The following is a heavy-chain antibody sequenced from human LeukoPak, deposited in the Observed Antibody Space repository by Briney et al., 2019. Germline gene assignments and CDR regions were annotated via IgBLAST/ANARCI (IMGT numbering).Heavy chain of an antibody. CDR1: GDSLRKSTFY. Sequence: SETLSLTCTVSGDSLRKSTFYWVWIRQPPGKGLEWIGYIFYSGSGSTSHNPSLKSRVTISVDTSKNQFSLNLSSVTAADTAVYYCARRGVYAGSGWSFDYWGQGTLVTVSS. D-gene: IGHD6-19*01. CDR3: ARRGVYAGSGWSFDY. V-gene: IGHV4-61*05. J-gene: IGHJ4*02. CDR2: IFYSGSGST.